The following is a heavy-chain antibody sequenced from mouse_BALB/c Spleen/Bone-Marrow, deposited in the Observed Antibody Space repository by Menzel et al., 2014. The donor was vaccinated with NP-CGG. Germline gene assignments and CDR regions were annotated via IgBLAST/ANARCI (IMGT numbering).Heavy chain of an antibody. CDR3: ARPYRYDKEFAY. CDR2: IDPSTGHT. Sequence: VKLQESGAELAKPGASVKMSCKASGFPFTTYWMHWFKQRPGQGLEWIGYIDPSTGHTEYNQNFKDKATLTADKSSSTAYMQLSSLTSEDSAVYYCARPYRYDKEFAYWGQGTLVTVSA. V-gene: IGHV1-7*01. J-gene: IGHJ3*01. D-gene: IGHD2-14*01. CDR1: GFPFTTYW.